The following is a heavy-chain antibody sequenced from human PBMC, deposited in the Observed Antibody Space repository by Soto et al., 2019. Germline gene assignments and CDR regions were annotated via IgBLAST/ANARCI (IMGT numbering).Heavy chain of an antibody. V-gene: IGHV3-48*01. CDR3: ARPYFGGSDFADPFDY. Sequence: HPGGSLRLSCAASGFTFSTYSMNWVRKAPGKGLEWVSYISSSSTTIYYADSVRGRFTISRDNAKNSLYLQMNSLRAEDTAVYYCARPYFGGSDFADPFDYWGPGTLVTVSS. D-gene: IGHD5-12*01. CDR1: GFTFSTYS. CDR2: ISSSSTTI. J-gene: IGHJ4*02.